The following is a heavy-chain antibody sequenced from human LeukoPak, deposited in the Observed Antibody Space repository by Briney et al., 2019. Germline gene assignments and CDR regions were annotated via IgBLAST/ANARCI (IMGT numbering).Heavy chain of an antibody. D-gene: IGHD3-22*01. Sequence: SETLSLTCTVSGGSISSSSYYWGWIRQPPGKGLEWIGSIYYSGSTYYNPSLKSRVTISVDTSKNQFSLKLSSVTAADTAVYYCARGRVYDSSGFSVHRGAFDIWGQGTTVTVSS. J-gene: IGHJ3*02. CDR2: IYYSGST. CDR1: GGSISSSSYY. V-gene: IGHV4-39*07. CDR3: ARGRVYDSSGFSVHRGAFDI.